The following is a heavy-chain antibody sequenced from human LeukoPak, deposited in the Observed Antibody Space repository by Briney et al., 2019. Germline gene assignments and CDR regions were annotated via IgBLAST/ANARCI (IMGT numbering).Heavy chain of an antibody. V-gene: IGHV3-23*01. CDR1: GFIFSHYT. CDR2: INGSGDAT. J-gene: IGHJ4*02. Sequence: GGSLRLSCAASGFIFSHYTMTWVRQAPGKGLEWVSSINGSGDATKYADSVMGRFTISRDNSKNTVSLQMNSLGAEDTAVYYCAKSDCGSDGCKLLNYWGQGTLVTASS. CDR3: AKSDCGSDGCKLLNY. D-gene: IGHD2-21*01.